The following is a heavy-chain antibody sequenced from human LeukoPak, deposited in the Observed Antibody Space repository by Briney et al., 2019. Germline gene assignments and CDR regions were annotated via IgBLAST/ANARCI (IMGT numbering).Heavy chain of an antibody. CDR1: GYPRGTYA. D-gene: IGHD1-1*01. CDR3: AGPRNFYYDS. CDR2: ISTSNGHA. Sequence: ASVKVSCKASGYPRGTYAITWVRQAPGQGLEWMGWISTSNGHADYAHKFQDRVTMTTDSSTNAAYMELQSLRSDDTAVYYCAGPRNFYYDSWGRGTLVTVSS. V-gene: IGHV1-18*01. J-gene: IGHJ4*02.